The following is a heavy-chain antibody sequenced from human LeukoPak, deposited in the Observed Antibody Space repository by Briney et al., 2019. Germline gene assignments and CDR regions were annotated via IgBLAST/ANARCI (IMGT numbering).Heavy chain of an antibody. V-gene: IGHV3-30*01. D-gene: IGHD3-10*01. CDR2: ISYDGSNK. CDR3: ARDPGSGSYTNYLDY. CDR1: GFTFSSYA. J-gene: IGHJ4*02. Sequence: GRSLRLSCAASGFTFSSYAMHWVRQAPGKGLEWVAVISYDGSNKYYADSVKGRFTISRDNSKNTLYLQMNSLRAEDTAVYYCARDPGSGSYTNYLDYWGQGTLVTVSS.